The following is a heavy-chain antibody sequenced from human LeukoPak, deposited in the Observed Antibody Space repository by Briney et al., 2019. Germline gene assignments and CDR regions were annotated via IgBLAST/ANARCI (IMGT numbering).Heavy chain of an antibody. J-gene: IGHJ4*02. V-gene: IGHV3-23*01. Sequence: GGSLRLSCAASGFTFSSYGMSWVRQAPGKGLEWVSAISGSGGSTYYADSVKGRFTISGDNSKNTLYLQMNSLRAEDTAVYYCAKDKSIGTFDYWGQGTLVTVSS. D-gene: IGHD2-21*01. CDR3: AKDKSIGTFDY. CDR1: GFTFSSYG. CDR2: ISGSGGST.